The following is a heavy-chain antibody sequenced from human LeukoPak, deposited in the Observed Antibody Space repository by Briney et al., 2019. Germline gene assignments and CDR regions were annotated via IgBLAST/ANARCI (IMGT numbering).Heavy chain of an antibody. V-gene: IGHV3-7*03. CDR3: AKDRKGSSGWYPQFDY. CDR1: GFTFSSYW. Sequence: GGSLRLSCAASGFTFSSYWMSWVRQPPGKGLEWVANINQDGSDKYYVESVKGRFTISRGNAKNSLYLQMNSLRAEDTAVYYCAKDRKGSSGWYPQFDYWGQGTLVTVSS. D-gene: IGHD6-19*01. J-gene: IGHJ4*02. CDR2: INQDGSDK.